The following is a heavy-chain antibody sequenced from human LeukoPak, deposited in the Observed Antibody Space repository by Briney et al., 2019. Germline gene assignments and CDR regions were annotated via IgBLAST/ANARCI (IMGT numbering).Heavy chain of an antibody. D-gene: IGHD5-18*01. Sequence: ASVKVSCKASGFTXTSSAMQWVRQARGQRLEWIGWIVVGSGNTNYAQKFQERVTITRDMSTSTAYMELSSLRSEDTAVYHCAAGIQLWPFDYWGQGTLVTVSS. V-gene: IGHV1-58*02. CDR3: AAGIQLWPFDY. CDR1: GFTXTSSA. CDR2: IVVGSGNT. J-gene: IGHJ4*02.